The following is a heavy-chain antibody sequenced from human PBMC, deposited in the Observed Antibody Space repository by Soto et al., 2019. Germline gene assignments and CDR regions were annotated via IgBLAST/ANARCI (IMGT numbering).Heavy chain of an antibody. CDR3: ARGGACSGGSCYSVHYYGMDV. CDR2: INPNSGGT. J-gene: IGHJ6*02. V-gene: IGHV1-2*02. D-gene: IGHD2-15*01. Sequence: ASVKVSCKASGYTFTGYYMHWVRQAPGQGLEWMGWINPNSGGTNYAQKFQGRVTMTRDTSISTAYMELSRLRSDDTAVYYCARGGACSGGSCYSVHYYGMDVWGQGTSVTVSS. CDR1: GYTFTGYY.